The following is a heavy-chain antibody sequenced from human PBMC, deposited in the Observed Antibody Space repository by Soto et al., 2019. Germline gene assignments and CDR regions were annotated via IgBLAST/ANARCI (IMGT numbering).Heavy chain of an antibody. J-gene: IGHJ4*02. Sequence: QPGGSLRLSCAASGFTFSSYGMTWVRQAPGKGLEWVSYISSSTFSIYYADSVKGRFTVSRDNAKNSLFLQMNSLRDEDTAVYFCARARRGSAVIGNFDFWGQGTLVTVSS. CDR1: GFTFSSYG. V-gene: IGHV3-48*02. CDR3: ARARRGSAVIGNFDF. D-gene: IGHD3-22*01. CDR2: ISSSTFSI.